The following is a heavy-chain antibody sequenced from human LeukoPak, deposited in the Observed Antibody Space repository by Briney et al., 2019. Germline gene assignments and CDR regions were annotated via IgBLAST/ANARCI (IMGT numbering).Heavy chain of an antibody. J-gene: IGHJ3*01. CDR3: AKSRAPTAAPDAFDF. D-gene: IGHD1-14*01. CDR2: ISSSGSTI. Sequence: AGGSLRLSCAASGFTFSDYYMSWIRQAPGKGLEWVSYISSSGSTIYYADSVKGRFTISRDNSKNSLYLQMNRLRVEDTALYYCAKSRAPTAAPDAFDFWGQGTMVTVSS. CDR1: GFTFSDYY. V-gene: IGHV3-11*04.